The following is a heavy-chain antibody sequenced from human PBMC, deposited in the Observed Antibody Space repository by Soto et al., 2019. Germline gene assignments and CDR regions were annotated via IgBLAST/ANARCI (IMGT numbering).Heavy chain of an antibody. CDR2: LPEIGTNT. V-gene: IGHV3-23*01. CDR1: GFTFSNYG. Sequence: GSLRLSCAASGFTFSNYGMSWVRQAPGKGLEWVSALPEIGTNTYYADSVKGRFTISRDNSKNTLFLQINNLRAGDTAVYYCAKKSGVGATWYFDYWGQGTLVTVSS. J-gene: IGHJ4*02. CDR3: AKKSGVGATWYFDY. D-gene: IGHD1-26*01.